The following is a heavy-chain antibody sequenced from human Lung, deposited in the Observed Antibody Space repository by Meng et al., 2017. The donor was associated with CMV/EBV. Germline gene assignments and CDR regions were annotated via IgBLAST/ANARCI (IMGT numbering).Heavy chain of an antibody. D-gene: IGHD3-3*01. CDR2: IRYDGSNK. J-gene: IGHJ4*02. Sequence: GGSLRLXCAASGFTFSSYGIHWVRQAPGKGLEWVAFIRYDGSNKYYADSVKGRFTISRDNSKNTLYLQMNSLRAEDTAVYYCAKDLGRDAYYDFWSGPPPPGFDYWGQGTLVTVSS. V-gene: IGHV3-30*02. CDR1: GFTFSSYG. CDR3: AKDLGRDAYYDFWSGPPPPGFDY.